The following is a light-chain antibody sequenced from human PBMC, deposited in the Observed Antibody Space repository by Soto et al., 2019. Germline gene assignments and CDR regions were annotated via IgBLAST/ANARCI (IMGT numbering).Light chain of an antibody. CDR3: QRSSA. CDR2: DIS. V-gene: IGKV3-20*01. J-gene: IGKJ1*01. CDR1: QSIDSNY. Sequence: EIVLTQSPGTLSLSPGERATLSCRTSQSIDSNYLAWYQQKPGQAPRLLMYDISIRATGIPDRFSGSGSGTDFTLTISRLEPEDFAVYYCQRSSAFGQGTKVEIK.